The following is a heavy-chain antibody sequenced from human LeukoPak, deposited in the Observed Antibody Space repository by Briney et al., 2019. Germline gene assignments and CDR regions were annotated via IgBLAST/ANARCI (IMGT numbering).Heavy chain of an antibody. J-gene: IGHJ3*02. CDR1: GGSISSGDYY. D-gene: IGHD3-10*01. CDR3: ARHPLQWHYYGSGAGAFDI. CDR2: IYYSGST. Sequence: PSQTLSLTCTVSGGSISSGDYYWSWIRQPPGKGLEWIGYIYYSGSTDYNPSLKSRVTISLDTSKNQFSLKLSSVTAADTAVYYCARHPLQWHYYGSGAGAFDIWGQGTMVTVSS. V-gene: IGHV4-30-4*01.